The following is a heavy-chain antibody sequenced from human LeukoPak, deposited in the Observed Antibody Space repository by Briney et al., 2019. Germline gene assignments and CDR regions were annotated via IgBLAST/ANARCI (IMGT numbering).Heavy chain of an antibody. Sequence: PGGSLRLSCVASGFTLKNAWMSWGRQAPGKGLEWVGRIRSKTDGGTTDYAAPVKGRFTISRDDSKNTLYLQMKSLKTEDTAVYFCATGSEPQWLSLDYWGQGTLVTVSS. CDR2: IRSKTDGGTT. J-gene: IGHJ4*02. D-gene: IGHD6-19*01. CDR3: ATGSEPQWLSLDY. CDR1: GFTLKNAW. V-gene: IGHV3-15*01.